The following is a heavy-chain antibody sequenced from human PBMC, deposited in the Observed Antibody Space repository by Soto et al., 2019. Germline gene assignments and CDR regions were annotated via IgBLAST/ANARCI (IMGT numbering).Heavy chain of an antibody. V-gene: IGHV3-66*01. CDR3: ARNPYCFTSGCYYTDY. CDR2: INATGTT. J-gene: IGHJ4*02. CDR1: EFSVSTNS. D-gene: IGHD2-2*01. Sequence: EVQLVESGGGLAQPGESLSFSGAASEFSVSTNSWGWFRQVPGKGLESVPVINATGTTSYADSVRGRFTLSRDSSKNPLYLQMNSLRAEDTADYYCARNPYCFTSGCYYTDYWGQGTLVTVSS.